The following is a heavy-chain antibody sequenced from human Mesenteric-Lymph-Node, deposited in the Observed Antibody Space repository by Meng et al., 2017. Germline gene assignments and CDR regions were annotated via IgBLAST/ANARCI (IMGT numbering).Heavy chain of an antibody. CDR3: ARGGYDLNWFDP. V-gene: IGHV4-30-4*01. D-gene: IGHD2-15*01. CDR1: GGSISSGDYY. Sequence: VQLQGSGPGLVKPSQTLSLTCTVSGGSISSGDYYWSWIRQPPGKGLEWIGHIYHSGNTYYNPSLKSRVTMSVDRSKNQFSLKLNSVTAADTAVYYCARGGYDLNWFDPWGQGTLVTVSS. CDR2: IYHSGNT. J-gene: IGHJ5*02.